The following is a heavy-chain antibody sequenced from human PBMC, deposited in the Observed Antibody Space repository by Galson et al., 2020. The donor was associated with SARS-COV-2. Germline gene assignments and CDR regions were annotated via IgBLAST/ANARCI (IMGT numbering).Heavy chain of an antibody. V-gene: IGHV3-53*01. D-gene: IGHD2-21*01. CDR1: GFTVSGSY. Sequence: GASLRLSCAASGFTVSGSYMTSVRKAPGKGLAWVSVLSTSGTTYYAASVKGRFTIFRDNSKNTLYLQMNSLRAEDTGLYYCARKTCGGACFSGYYFDYWGQGTLVTVSP. J-gene: IGHJ4*02. CDR2: LSTSGTT. CDR3: ARKTCGGACFSGYYFDY.